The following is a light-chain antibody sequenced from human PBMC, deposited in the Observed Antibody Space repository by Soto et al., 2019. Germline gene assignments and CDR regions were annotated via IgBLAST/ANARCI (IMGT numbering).Light chain of an antibody. CDR3: QQYYSYPPT. V-gene: IGKV1-8*01. Sequence: AIRMTQSPSSFSASTGDRVTITCRASQGISSYLAWYQQKPGKAPKLLIYAASTLQRGVPSRFSGSRSGTDFTLTISCLQSEDFATYYCQQYYSYPPTFGQGTKLEIK. CDR1: QGISSY. CDR2: AAS. J-gene: IGKJ2*01.